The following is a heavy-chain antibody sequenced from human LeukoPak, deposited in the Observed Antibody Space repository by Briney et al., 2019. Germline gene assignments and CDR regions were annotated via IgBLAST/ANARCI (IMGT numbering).Heavy chain of an antibody. V-gene: IGHV4-34*01. CDR1: GGSFSGYY. J-gene: IGHJ4*02. CDR2: INHSGST. D-gene: IGHD6-13*01. Sequence: PSETLSLTCAVYGGSFSGYYWSWIRQPPGKGLEWIGEINHSGSTNYNPSLKSRVTISVDTSKNQFSLKLSSVTAADTAVYYWARRPPYSSSWYTSYYFDYWGQGTLVTVSS. CDR3: ARRPPYSSSWYTSYYFDY.